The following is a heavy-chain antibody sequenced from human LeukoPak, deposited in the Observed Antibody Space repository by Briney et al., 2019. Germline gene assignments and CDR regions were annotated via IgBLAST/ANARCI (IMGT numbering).Heavy chain of an antibody. Sequence: SVKVSCKASGYTFTSYGISWVRQAPGQGLEWMGGIIPIFGTANYAQKFQGRVTITTDESTSTAYMELSSLRSEDTAVYYCASSGRGSRYYGSGSYPTLYYMDVWGKGTTVTVSS. V-gene: IGHV1-69*05. J-gene: IGHJ6*03. CDR2: IIPIFGTA. CDR1: GYTFTSYG. D-gene: IGHD3-10*01. CDR3: ASSGRGSRYYGSGSYPTLYYMDV.